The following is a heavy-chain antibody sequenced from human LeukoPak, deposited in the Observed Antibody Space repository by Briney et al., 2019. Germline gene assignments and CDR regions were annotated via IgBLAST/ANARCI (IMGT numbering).Heavy chain of an antibody. CDR3: ASPFDY. CDR1: GFTFSSYW. V-gene: IGHV3-48*04. CDR2: ISSSSSTI. J-gene: IGHJ4*02. Sequence: PGGSLRLSCAASGFTFSSYWMSWVRQAPGKGLEWVSYISSSSSTIYYADSVKGRFTISRDNAKNSLYLQMNSLRAEDTAVYYCASPFDYWGQGTLVTVSS.